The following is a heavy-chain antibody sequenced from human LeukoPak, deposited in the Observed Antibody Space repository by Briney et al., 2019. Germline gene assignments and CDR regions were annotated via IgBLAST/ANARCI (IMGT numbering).Heavy chain of an antibody. CDR2: IYYSGIT. CDR3: ARRHHNWDY. D-gene: IGHD5-24*01. Sequence: SETLSLTCTVSGGSLSSDYWSWIRQPPGKGLEWIGYIYYSGITNYTPSLKSRVTISLDTSKNQFSLKLNSVTAADTAVYYCARRHHNWDYWGQGTLVTVSS. J-gene: IGHJ4*02. CDR1: GGSLSSDY. V-gene: IGHV4-59*08.